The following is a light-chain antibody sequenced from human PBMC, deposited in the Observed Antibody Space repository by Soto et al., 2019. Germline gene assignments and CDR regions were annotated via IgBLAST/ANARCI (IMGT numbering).Light chain of an antibody. V-gene: IGKV3-20*01. CDR1: QSVSSSY. Sequence: EIVLTQSPGTLSLSPGERATLSCRASQSVSSSYLAWYQQKPGQAPRLLIYGASSRATGIPDRFSGSGSGTGFPLTISRLEPEDFAVYYCQQFGSSPLFPFGPGTKVAVK. J-gene: IGKJ3*01. CDR3: QQFGSSPLFP. CDR2: GAS.